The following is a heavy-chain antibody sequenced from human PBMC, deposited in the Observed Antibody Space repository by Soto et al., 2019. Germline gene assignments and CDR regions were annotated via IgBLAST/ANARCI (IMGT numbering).Heavy chain of an antibody. J-gene: IGHJ4*02. CDR1: GFTFSSYG. D-gene: IGHD2-2*01. CDR2: IWYDGSNK. Sequence: GGSLRLSCAASGFTFSSYGMHWVRQAPGKGLEWVAVIWYDGSNKYYADSVKGRFTISRDNSKNTLYLQMNSLRAEDTAVYYCAREECSSTSCYGGLDYWGQGTLVTVSS. V-gene: IGHV3-33*01. CDR3: AREECSSTSCYGGLDY.